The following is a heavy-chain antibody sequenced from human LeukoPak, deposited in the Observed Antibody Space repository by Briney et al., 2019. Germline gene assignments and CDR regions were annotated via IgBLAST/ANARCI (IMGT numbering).Heavy chain of an antibody. CDR3: AKVFEVRGARRPKDY. CDR2: ISYDGGNK. V-gene: IGHV3-30*18. J-gene: IGHJ4*02. Sequence: GGSLRLSCAASGFTFGDYGMHWVRQAPGKGLGWVALISYDGGNKFYADSVRDRFTISRDNSKNTLFLQMNSLRIEDTAVYYCAKVFEVRGARRPKDYWGQGTLVIVSS. CDR1: GFTFGDYG. D-gene: IGHD3-10*01.